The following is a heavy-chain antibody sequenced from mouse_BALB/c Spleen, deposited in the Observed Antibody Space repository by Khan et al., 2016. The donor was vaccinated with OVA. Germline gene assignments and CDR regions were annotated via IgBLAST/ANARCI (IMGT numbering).Heavy chain of an antibody. CDR2: FYPGTGST. CDR1: GYIFTNYW. J-gene: IGHJ4*01. V-gene: IGHV1-76*01. CDR3: ARSDYGSTYVMDN. D-gene: IGHD1-1*01. Sequence: QVQLKESGAELVRPGASVKLSCKTSGYIFTNYWIQWVKQRSGQGLEWIARFYPGTGSTYYNEKFKGKATLTADKSSSTAYMQLSSLTSEDSAVYFCARSDYGSTYVMDNWGQGTSVTVSA.